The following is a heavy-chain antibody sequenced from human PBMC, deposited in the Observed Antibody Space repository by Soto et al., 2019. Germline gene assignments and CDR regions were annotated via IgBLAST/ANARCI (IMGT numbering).Heavy chain of an antibody. J-gene: IGHJ3*02. Sequence: SVKVSCKASGGTFSSYAISWVRQATGQGLEWMGGINPICGTASYAQKFQGRVTMTRNASMSTAYMELSSLRSEDTAVYYCARGPDIVVVPAAMENDAFDIWGQGTMVTVSS. D-gene: IGHD2-2*01. CDR2: INPICGTA. V-gene: IGHV1-69*05. CDR3: ARGPDIVVVPAAMENDAFDI. CDR1: GGTFSSYA.